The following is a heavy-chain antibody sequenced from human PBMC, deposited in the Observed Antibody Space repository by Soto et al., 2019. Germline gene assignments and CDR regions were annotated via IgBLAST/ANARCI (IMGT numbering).Heavy chain of an antibody. CDR3: ARRVGAIDY. CDR2: ISYDGSNK. CDR1: GFTFSSYA. V-gene: IGHV3-30-3*01. D-gene: IGHD1-26*01. Sequence: QVQLVESGGGVVQPGRSLRLSCAASGFTFSSYAMHWVRQAPGKGLEWVAVISYDGSNKYYADSVKGRFTISRDNSKNTLYLKMNSLRAEDTAVYYCARRVGAIDYWGQGTLVTVSS. J-gene: IGHJ4*02.